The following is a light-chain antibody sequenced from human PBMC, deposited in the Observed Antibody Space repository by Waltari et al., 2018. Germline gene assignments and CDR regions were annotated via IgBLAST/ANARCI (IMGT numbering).Light chain of an antibody. J-gene: IGKJ2*01. V-gene: IGKV3-20*01. Sequence: VLTPPPGTLSLSPGARATLSCRASQSITKRYLAWYQQKPGQAPRLLIYGASSRAAGIPDRFSGSGSGSDFTLTISRLEPDDFAVYYCQQYGSSILYTFGQGTKLEIK. CDR1: QSITKRY. CDR3: QQYGSSILYT. CDR2: GAS.